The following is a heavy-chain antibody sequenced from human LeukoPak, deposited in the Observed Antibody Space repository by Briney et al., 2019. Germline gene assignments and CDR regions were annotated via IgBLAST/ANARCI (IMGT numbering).Heavy chain of an antibody. V-gene: IGHV3-48*01. D-gene: IGHD6-13*01. J-gene: IGHJ3*02. CDR3: ARDYSSSSGKHAFDI. CDR1: GFTFSTYS. CDR2: ISSSSSTI. Sequence: GGSLRLSCAASGFTFSTYSMNWVRQAPEKGLEWISYISSSSSTIYYADSVKGRFTISRDNAKNSLYLQMNSLRAEDTAVYYCARDYSSSSGKHAFDIWGQGTMVTVSS.